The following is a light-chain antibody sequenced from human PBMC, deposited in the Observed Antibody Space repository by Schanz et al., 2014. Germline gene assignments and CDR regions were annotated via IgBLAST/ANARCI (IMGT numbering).Light chain of an antibody. CDR2: DAS. V-gene: IGKV1-5*01. CDR3: EMYNSFSGST. J-gene: IGKJ2*01. CDR1: ESISRW. Sequence: DIQMTQSPSTLSASVGDRVTITCRTSESISRWLAWYQQKPGKAPTLLIYDASRLESGVPSRFSGSGSATEFPLSISNLQPDDFATYYCEMYNSFSGSTFGQGTKRETK.